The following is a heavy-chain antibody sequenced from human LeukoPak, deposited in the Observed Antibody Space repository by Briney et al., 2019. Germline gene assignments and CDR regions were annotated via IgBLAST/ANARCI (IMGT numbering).Heavy chain of an antibody. D-gene: IGHD3-22*01. CDR1: GGSFSGYY. J-gene: IGHJ4*02. V-gene: IGHV4-59*01. Sequence: SETLSLTCAVYGGSFSGYYWSWIRQPPGKGLEWIGYIYYSGSTNYNPSLKSRVTMSVDTSKNQFSLKLSSVTAADTAVYYCARGSNYYDSSGYPDYWGQGTLVTVSS. CDR3: ARGSNYYDSSGYPDY. CDR2: IYYSGST.